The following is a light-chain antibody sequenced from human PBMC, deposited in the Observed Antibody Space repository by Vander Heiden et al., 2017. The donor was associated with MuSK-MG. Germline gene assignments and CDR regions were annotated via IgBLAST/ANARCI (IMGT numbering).Light chain of an antibody. V-gene: IGKV1-27*01. CDR2: AAS. J-gene: IGKJ1*01. CDR1: QGISIY. Sequence: DSQMNQSPSSLSASVGDRVTITCRASQGISIYLAWYQQKPGKVPRLLIYAASTLQSGVPSRFSGSGSGTDFTLTISSLQPEDVATYYCQQDNSAPRTFGQGTKVEIK. CDR3: QQDNSAPRT.